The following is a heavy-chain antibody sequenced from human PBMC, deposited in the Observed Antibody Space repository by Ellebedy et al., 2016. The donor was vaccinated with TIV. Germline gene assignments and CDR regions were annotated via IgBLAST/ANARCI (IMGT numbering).Heavy chain of an antibody. V-gene: IGHV4-34*01. Sequence: SETLPLTXAVYGGSFSGYYWSWIRQPPGKGLEWIGEINHSGSTNYNPSLKSRVTISVDTSKNQFSLKLSSVTAADTAVYYCARYSTIFGVVIRARWFDPWGQGTLVTVSS. D-gene: IGHD3-3*01. CDR1: GGSFSGYY. CDR2: INHSGST. J-gene: IGHJ5*02. CDR3: ARYSTIFGVVIRARWFDP.